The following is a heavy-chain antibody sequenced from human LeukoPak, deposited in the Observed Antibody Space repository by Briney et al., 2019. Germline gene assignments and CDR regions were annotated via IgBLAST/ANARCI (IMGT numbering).Heavy chain of an antibody. J-gene: IGHJ3*02. D-gene: IGHD3-10*01. V-gene: IGHV3-21*01. Sequence: GGTLRLSCVASGFTFSRHGMNWVRQAPGKGLEWVSSISSSSSYIYYADSVKGRFTISRDNAKNSLYLQMNSLRAEDTAVYYCARGNEIYYYGSGAPDAFDIWGQGTMVTVSS. CDR2: ISSSSSYI. CDR3: ARGNEIYYYGSGAPDAFDI. CDR1: GFTFSRHG.